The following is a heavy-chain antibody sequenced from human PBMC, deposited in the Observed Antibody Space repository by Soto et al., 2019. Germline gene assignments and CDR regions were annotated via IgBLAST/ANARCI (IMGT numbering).Heavy chain of an antibody. Sequence: QVQLQESGPGLVKPSETLSLTCTVSGGSISSYYWSWIRQPPGKGLEWIGYIYYSGSTNYNPSLKGRVTISVDTSKNQFSLKLSSVTAADTAVYYCARVRLGSSWSYYYYGMDVWGQGTTVTVSS. V-gene: IGHV4-59*01. D-gene: IGHD6-13*01. CDR1: GGSISSYY. CDR2: IYYSGST. J-gene: IGHJ6*02. CDR3: ARVRLGSSWSYYYYGMDV.